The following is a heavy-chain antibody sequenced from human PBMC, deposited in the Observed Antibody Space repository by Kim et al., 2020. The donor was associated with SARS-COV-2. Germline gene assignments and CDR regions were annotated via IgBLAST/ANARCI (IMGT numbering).Heavy chain of an antibody. CDR2: TRNKANGYTT. J-gene: IGHJ4*02. V-gene: IGHV3-72*01. CDR1: GFTFSDHY. D-gene: IGHD1-26*01. CDR3: VRVHSETYSRDHFDY. Sequence: GGSLRLSCAASGFTFSDHYMDWVRQAPGKGLEWVGRTRNKANGYTTEYVASVKGRFTISRDDSKNSLYLQMTSLKTEDTAVYYCVRVHSETYSRDHFDYWGQGTLVTVSS.